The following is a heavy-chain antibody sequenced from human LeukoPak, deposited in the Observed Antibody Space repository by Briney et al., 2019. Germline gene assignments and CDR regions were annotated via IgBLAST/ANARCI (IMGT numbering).Heavy chain of an antibody. D-gene: IGHD2-2*03. V-gene: IGHV3-9*01. CDR3: ARASWISTADAVC. CDR1: GFTFDDYA. J-gene: IGHJ4*02. Sequence: PGRSLRLSCAASGFTFDDYAMHWVRQAPGKGLEWVSGISWNSGKIGYADSVKGRFTISRDNAKNSLYLQMNSLRDEDTALYYCARASWISTADAVCWGQGTQVTVSS. CDR2: ISWNSGKI.